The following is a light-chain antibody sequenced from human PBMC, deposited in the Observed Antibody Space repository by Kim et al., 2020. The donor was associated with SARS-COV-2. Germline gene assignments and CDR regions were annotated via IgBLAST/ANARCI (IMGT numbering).Light chain of an antibody. J-gene: IGLJ3*02. CDR2: GKN. Sequence: ALGQTVRITCQGDSLRSYYAIWYQQKPGQAPVLVIYGKNNRPSGIPDRFSGSSSGNTASLTITGAQAEDEADYYCNSRDSSGNHWVFGGGTKVTVL. V-gene: IGLV3-19*01. CDR1: SLRSYY. CDR3: NSRDSSGNHWV.